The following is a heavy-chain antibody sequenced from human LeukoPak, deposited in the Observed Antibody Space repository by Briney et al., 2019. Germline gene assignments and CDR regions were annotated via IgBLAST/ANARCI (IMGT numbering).Heavy chain of an antibody. Sequence: GGSLKLSCAASGFTFSSYAMSWVRQAPGKGLEWDSAISGSGGSTYYADSVKGRFTISRDNSKNTLYLQMNNLRVEDTAIFYCARDPIDGVPDYFDSWGQGTLVTVSS. V-gene: IGHV3-23*01. D-gene: IGHD2-8*01. CDR3: ARDPIDGVPDYFDS. J-gene: IGHJ4*02. CDR1: GFTFSSYA. CDR2: ISGSGGST.